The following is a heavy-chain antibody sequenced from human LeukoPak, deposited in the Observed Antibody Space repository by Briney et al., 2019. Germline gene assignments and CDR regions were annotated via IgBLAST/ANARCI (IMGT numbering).Heavy chain of an antibody. CDR1: GFTFSSYW. CDR3: ARAAYSGYDLFYYYYYMDV. D-gene: IGHD5-12*01. J-gene: IGHJ6*03. V-gene: IGHV3-7*01. CDR2: IKQDGSEE. Sequence: GGSLRLSCAASGFTFSSYWMSWVRQAPGKGLEWVANIKQDGSEEYYVDSVKGRFTISRDNAKNSLYLQMNSLRAEDTAVYYCARAAYSGYDLFYYYYYMDVWGKGTTVTVSS.